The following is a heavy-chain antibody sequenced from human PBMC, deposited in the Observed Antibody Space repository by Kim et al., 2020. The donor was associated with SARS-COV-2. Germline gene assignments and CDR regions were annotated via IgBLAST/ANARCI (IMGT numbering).Heavy chain of an antibody. V-gene: IGHV3-21*01. CDR1: GFTFSSYS. J-gene: IGHJ5*02. CDR3: AVSGSGWWTHS. Sequence: GGSLRLSCAASGFTFSSYSMNWVRQAPGKGLEWVSSISSSSSYIYYADSVKGRFTISRDNAKNSLYLQMNSLRAEDTAVYYCAVSGSGWWTHSWGQGTLVTVSS. D-gene: IGHD6-19*01. CDR2: ISSSSSYI.